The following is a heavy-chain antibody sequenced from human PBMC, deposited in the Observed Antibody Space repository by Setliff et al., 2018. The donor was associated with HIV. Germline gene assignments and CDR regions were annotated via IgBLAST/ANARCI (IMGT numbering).Heavy chain of an antibody. CDR2: ITPSGAT. D-gene: IGHD5-18*01. Sequence: PSETLSLTCAVYGGSVSGHYWGWFRQPPGKGLEWIGEITPSGATNYLPSLKSRVTMSLDTSKNQFSLKITSVTAADTALYYCSNWNTTIDEDAWGQGTLGTVSS. CDR3: SNWNTTIDEDA. J-gene: IGHJ5*02. CDR1: GGSVSGHY. V-gene: IGHV4-34*01.